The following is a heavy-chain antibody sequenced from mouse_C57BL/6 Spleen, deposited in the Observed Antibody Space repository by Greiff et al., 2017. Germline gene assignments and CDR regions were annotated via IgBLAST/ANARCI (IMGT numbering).Heavy chain of an antibody. CDR3: ASTTVVATRAWFAY. D-gene: IGHD1-1*01. Sequence: QVQLQQPGAELVKPGASVKMSCKASGYTFTSYWITWVKQRPGQGLEWIGDLYPGSGSTNYNEKFKSKATLTVDTSSSTAYMQLSSLTSEDSAVYYCASTTVVATRAWFAYWGQGTLVTVSA. CDR2: LYPGSGST. CDR1: GYTFTSYW. V-gene: IGHV1-55*01. J-gene: IGHJ3*01.